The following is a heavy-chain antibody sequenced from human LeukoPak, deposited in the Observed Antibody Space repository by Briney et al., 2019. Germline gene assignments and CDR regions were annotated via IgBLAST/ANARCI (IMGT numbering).Heavy chain of an antibody. J-gene: IGHJ4*02. CDR2: ISYDGSNK. Sequence: GRSLRLSCAASGFTFSSYGMHWVRQAPGKGLEWVAVISYDGSNKYYADSVKGRFTISRDNSKNTLYLQMNSLRAEDTAVYYCAKGVGSTGSYFDYWGQGTLVTVSS. D-gene: IGHD1-26*01. V-gene: IGHV3-30*18. CDR1: GFTFSSYG. CDR3: AKGVGSTGSYFDY.